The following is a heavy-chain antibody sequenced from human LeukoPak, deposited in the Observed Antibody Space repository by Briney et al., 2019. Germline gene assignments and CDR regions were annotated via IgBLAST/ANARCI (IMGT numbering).Heavy chain of an antibody. Sequence: SETLSLTCTVSGGSISSSSYYWGWIRQPPGKGPEWIGSINYSGNTYYNPSLKSRVTISVDTSKTHFSLKLSSVTAADTAVYYCARLDDSGGQDAFDIWGQGTMVTVSS. D-gene: IGHD3-22*01. J-gene: IGHJ3*02. CDR3: ARLDDSGGQDAFDI. CDR2: INYSGNT. CDR1: GGSISSSSYY. V-gene: IGHV4-39*02.